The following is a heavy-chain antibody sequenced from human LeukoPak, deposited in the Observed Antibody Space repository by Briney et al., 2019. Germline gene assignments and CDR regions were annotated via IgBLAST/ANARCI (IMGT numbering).Heavy chain of an antibody. Sequence: GGSLRLSCAASGFAVSNTWMNWVRQAPGKGLEWVGRTKSKIDGGTIDYAAPVKGRFTISRDDSKNTLYLQMNSLKTEDTAVYYCTSRVGANTHWGQGTLVTISS. CDR3: TSRVGANTH. CDR1: GFAVSNTW. V-gene: IGHV3-15*07. CDR2: TKSKIDGGTI. D-gene: IGHD1-26*01. J-gene: IGHJ4*02.